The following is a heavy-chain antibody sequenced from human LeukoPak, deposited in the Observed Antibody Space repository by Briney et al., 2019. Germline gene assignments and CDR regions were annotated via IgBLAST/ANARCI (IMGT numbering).Heavy chain of an antibody. CDR2: IYYSGST. D-gene: IGHD6-6*01. CDR3: ARDNWRPKTSRYYYYAMDV. J-gene: IGHJ6*02. Sequence: SETLSLTCTVSGGSISSYYWSWIRQPPGKGLEWIGYIYYSGSTNYNPSLKSRVTISVDTSKNQFSLKLSSVTAAETAVYYCARDNWRPKTSRYYYYAMDVWGQGTTVTVSS. V-gene: IGHV4-59*01. CDR1: GGSISSYY.